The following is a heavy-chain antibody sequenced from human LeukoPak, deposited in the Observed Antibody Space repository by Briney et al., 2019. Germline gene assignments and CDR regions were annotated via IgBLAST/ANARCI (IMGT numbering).Heavy chain of an antibody. CDR1: GGSISSSSYY. V-gene: IGHV4-39*01. CDR2: IYYSGST. Sequence: SETLSLTCTVSGGSISSSSYYWGWIRQPPGKGLEWIGSIYYSGSTYYNPSLKSRVTISVDTSKNQFSLKLSSVTAADTAVYYCARHYRHVLRYFDWSRKEAFDYWGQGTLVTVSS. CDR3: ARHYRHVLRYFDWSRKEAFDY. D-gene: IGHD3-9*01. J-gene: IGHJ4*02.